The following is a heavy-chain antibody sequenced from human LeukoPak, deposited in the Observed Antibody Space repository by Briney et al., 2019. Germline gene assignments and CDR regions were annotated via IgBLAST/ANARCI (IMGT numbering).Heavy chain of an antibody. CDR1: GDSVSSKSAA. Sequence: SQTLSLTCAISGDSVSSKSAAWNWSRQSPSRGLEWLGRTYYRSTWYKYYEVTVKRRITITPDPSTIPFSLQLNSVPPEDTAVYYCSRVHKAFDGARDAFDIWGQGTMVTVSS. V-gene: IGHV6-1*01. D-gene: IGHD3-10*01. CDR3: SRVHKAFDGARDAFDI. CDR2: TYYRSTWYK. J-gene: IGHJ3*02.